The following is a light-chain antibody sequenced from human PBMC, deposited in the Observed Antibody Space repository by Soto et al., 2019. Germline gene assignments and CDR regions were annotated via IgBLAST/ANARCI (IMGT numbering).Light chain of an antibody. CDR2: GAS. J-gene: IGKJ4*01. Sequence: EIVMTQSPATLSVSPGERATLSCRASQSINNNLAWYQQKRGQGPRLLIYGASTRATGTPARFSGSGSGTGFPLTISSLQAEDFAIYYWQQYNDWPLTFGGGTKVEIK. CDR3: QQYNDWPLT. V-gene: IGKV3-15*01. CDR1: QSINNN.